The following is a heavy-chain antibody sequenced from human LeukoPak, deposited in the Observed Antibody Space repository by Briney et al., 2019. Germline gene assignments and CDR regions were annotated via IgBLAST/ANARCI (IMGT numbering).Heavy chain of an antibody. Sequence: ASVKVSCKASGYAFTSYYVHWVRQAPGQGLEWMGIINPGLGSTSYAQKFQGRVTMTRDTSTSTVYMELSSLRSEDTAVYYCARYYYYASRGFEPYFDYWGQGTLVTVSS. V-gene: IGHV1-46*01. D-gene: IGHD3-10*01. CDR1: GYAFTSYY. J-gene: IGHJ4*02. CDR2: INPGLGST. CDR3: ARYYYYASRGFEPYFDY.